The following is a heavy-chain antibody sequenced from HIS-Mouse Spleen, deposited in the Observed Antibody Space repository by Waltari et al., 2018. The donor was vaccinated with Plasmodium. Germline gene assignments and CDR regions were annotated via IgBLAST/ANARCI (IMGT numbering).Heavy chain of an antibody. Sequence: QVQLQESGPGLVKPSQTLSLTCTVSGGSISSGGYYWSWIRQHPGKGLEWIGYIYYSGSTYYNPSLKGRVTISVDTSKNQFSLKLSSVTAADTAVYYCARWVGYSSSSDPDSHWFDPWGQGTLVTVSS. D-gene: IGHD6-13*01. CDR2: IYYSGST. J-gene: IGHJ5*02. CDR3: ARWVGYSSSSDPDSHWFDP. V-gene: IGHV4-31*03. CDR1: GGSISSGGYY.